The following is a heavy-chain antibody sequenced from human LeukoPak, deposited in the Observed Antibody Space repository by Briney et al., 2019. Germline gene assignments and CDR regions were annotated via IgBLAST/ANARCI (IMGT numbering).Heavy chain of an antibody. V-gene: IGHV4-59*01. CDR1: GGSISSYY. J-gene: IGHJ4*02. D-gene: IGHD6-13*01. CDR2: IYSSGST. CDR3: ARGGSSTWRIGYYFDF. Sequence: SETLSLTCTVSGGSISSYYWNWIRQAPGKGLEWIGFIYSSGSTNYNPSLKSRVTMSVDTSKNQFSLKLRSVTHADTAVYHCARGGSSTWRIGYYFDFWGQGTLVTVSS.